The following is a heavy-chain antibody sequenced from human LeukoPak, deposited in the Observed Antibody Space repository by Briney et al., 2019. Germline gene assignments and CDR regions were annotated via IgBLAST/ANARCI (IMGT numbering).Heavy chain of an antibody. V-gene: IGHV3-21*01. D-gene: IGHD4-17*01. CDR2: ISSTNSYI. J-gene: IGHJ1*01. CDR3: ARDMTTVTTCYFQY. CDR1: GFTFSSYS. Sequence: PGGSLRLTCAASGFTFSSYSMNWVRQAPGKGLEWVSSISSTNSYIYYADSVKGRFTISRDNAKNSLYLQMNSLRAEDTAVYYCARDMTTVTTCYFQYWGQGSLVTVSS.